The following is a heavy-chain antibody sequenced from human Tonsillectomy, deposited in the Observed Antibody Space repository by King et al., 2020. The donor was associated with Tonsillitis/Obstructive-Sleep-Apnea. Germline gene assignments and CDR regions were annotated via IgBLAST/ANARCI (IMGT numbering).Heavy chain of an antibody. V-gene: IGHV3-23*04. D-gene: IGHD6-19*01. Sequence: EVQLVESGGYSVQPGGSLRLSCAASGFTFTSYAMTWVRQAPGKGLEWVSSISDNGAGTHYADSVKGRFTISRDNSKNTLYLQMNSLRVDDTAVYYCAGGPAGADYYYMDVWGKGTTVTVSS. CDR1: GFTFTSYA. CDR3: AGGPAGADYYYMDV. CDR2: ISDNGAGT. J-gene: IGHJ6*03.